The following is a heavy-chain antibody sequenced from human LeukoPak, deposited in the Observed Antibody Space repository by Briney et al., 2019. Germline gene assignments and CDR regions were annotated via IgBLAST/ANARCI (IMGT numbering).Heavy chain of an antibody. V-gene: IGHV1-18*01. CDR2: ISAYNGNT. CDR1: GYTFTSYG. Sequence: ASVKVSCKASGYTFTSYGISWVRQAPGQGLEWMGWISAYNGNTNYAQKLQGRVTMTTDTSTSTAYMELRSLRSDDTAVYYCARVLDSCYWGCGPMAYYYYYTDVWGKGTTVTISS. J-gene: IGHJ6*03. D-gene: IGHD2-21*02. CDR3: ARVLDSCYWGCGPMAYYYYYTDV.